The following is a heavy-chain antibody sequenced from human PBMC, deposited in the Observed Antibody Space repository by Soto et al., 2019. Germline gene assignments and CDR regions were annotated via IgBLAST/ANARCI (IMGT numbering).Heavy chain of an antibody. Sequence: ASVKVSCKAYGYTFTGYYMHWERQAPGQGNERMGWVNPNSGGTNYEQKFQGRVTMTRDTSISTAYMELSRLSSDATAVYSCARNSLTIVRLVIYYYHDNDVWGQGTTVTVS. V-gene: IGHV1-2*02. D-gene: IGHD3-10*01. CDR2: VNPNSGGT. CDR3: ARNSLTIVRLVIYYYHDNDV. J-gene: IGHJ6*02. CDR1: GYTFTGYY.